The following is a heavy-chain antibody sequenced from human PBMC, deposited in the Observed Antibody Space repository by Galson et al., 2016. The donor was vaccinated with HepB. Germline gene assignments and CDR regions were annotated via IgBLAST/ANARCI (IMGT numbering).Heavy chain of an antibody. D-gene: IGHD3-16*01. Sequence: SLRLSCAASGFTFSSYVMTWVRQAPGKGLEWVAAICDGGARTDYADSVKGRFIISRDNSKITVYMQMNSLRVEDTAVYYCTRRTRGSPDYWGQGTLVTVSS. CDR3: TRRTRGSPDY. J-gene: IGHJ4*02. V-gene: IGHV3-23*01. CDR1: GFTFSSYV. CDR2: ICDGGART.